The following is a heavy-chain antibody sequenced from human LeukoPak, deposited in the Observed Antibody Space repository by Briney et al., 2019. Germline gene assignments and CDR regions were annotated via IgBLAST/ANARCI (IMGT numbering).Heavy chain of an antibody. Sequence: ASVKVSCKTSGYSFTDYAITWVRQVRGQGLQWVGWISASNGNTDYAQSFQGRATMITDTSTSTAYLELTSLTSDDTAVYYCAREGVRYCSSTSCYLVYWGQGTLVTVSS. CDR3: AREGVRYCSSTSCYLVY. D-gene: IGHD2-2*01. V-gene: IGHV1-18*01. J-gene: IGHJ4*02. CDR1: GYSFTDYA. CDR2: ISASNGNT.